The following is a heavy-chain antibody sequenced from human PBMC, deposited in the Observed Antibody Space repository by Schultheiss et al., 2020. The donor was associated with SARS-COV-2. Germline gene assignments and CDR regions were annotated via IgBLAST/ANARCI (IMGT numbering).Heavy chain of an antibody. D-gene: IGHD3-3*01. CDR2: IYYSGST. V-gene: IGHV4-59*01. CDR3: ARVFGVVTMGGFDP. J-gene: IGHJ5*02. CDR1: GGSISSYY. Sequence: GSLRLSCTVSGGSISSYYWSWIRQPPGKGLEWIGYIYYSGSTNYNPSLKSRVTISVDTSKNQFSLKLSSVTAADTAVYYCARVFGVVTMGGFDPWGQGTLVTVSS.